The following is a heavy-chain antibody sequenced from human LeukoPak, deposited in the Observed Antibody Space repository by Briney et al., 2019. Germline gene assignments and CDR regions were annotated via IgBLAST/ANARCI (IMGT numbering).Heavy chain of an antibody. D-gene: IGHD1-26*01. CDR1: GYTFTGYY. V-gene: IGHV1-2*02. CDR2: VNPNSGDT. Sequence: ASVKVSCKTSGYTFTGYYLHWVRQAPGQGLEWMGCVNPNSGDTNYAQKFQGSVTMTRDTSISTVYMELSRLRSDDTAVYYCARGSGSYCWFDSWGQGTMVTVSS. J-gene: IGHJ5*01. CDR3: ARGSGSYCWFDS.